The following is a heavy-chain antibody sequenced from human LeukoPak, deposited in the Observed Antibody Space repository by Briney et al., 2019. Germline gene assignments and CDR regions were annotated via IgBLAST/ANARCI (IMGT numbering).Heavy chain of an antibody. Sequence: SVKVSCKASGGTFSSYAISWVRQAPGQGLEWMGRIIPILGIANYAQKFQGRVTITADKSTSTAYMELSSLRSEDTAVYYYARSRYDSSGYLYWGQGTLVTVSS. V-gene: IGHV1-69*04. CDR3: ARSRYDSSGYLY. CDR1: GGTFSSYA. J-gene: IGHJ4*02. CDR2: IIPILGIA. D-gene: IGHD3-22*01.